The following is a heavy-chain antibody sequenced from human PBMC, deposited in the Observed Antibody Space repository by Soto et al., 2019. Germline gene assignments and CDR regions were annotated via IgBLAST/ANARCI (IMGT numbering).Heavy chain of an antibody. V-gene: IGHV1-46*01. D-gene: IGHD1-26*01. CDR1: GYTFTSYY. CDR2: INPSGGST. Sequence: ASVKVSCKASGYTFTSYYMHWVRQAPGQGLEWMGIINPSGGSTSYAQKFQGRVTMTRDTSTSTVYMELSSLRSEDTAVYYCARERRGTLPYYYYGMDVWGQGTTVTVSS. CDR3: ARERRGTLPYYYYGMDV. J-gene: IGHJ6*02.